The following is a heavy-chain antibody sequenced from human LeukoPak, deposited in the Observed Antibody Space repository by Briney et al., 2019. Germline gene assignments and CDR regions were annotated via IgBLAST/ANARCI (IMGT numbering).Heavy chain of an antibody. CDR2: ISYDGSNK. J-gene: IGHJ4*02. Sequence: GGSLRLSCAASGFTFSSYGMHWVRQAPGKGLEWVAVISYDGSNKYYADSVKGRFTISRDNSKNTLYLQMNSLRAEDTAVYYCAKSKIGSGSYLFDYWGQGTPVTVSS. D-gene: IGHD3-10*01. CDR3: AKSKIGSGSYLFDY. V-gene: IGHV3-30*18. CDR1: GFTFSSYG.